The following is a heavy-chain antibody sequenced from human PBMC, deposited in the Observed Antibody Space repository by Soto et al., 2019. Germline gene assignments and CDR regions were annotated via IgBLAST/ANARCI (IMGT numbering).Heavy chain of an antibody. CDR1: GGTFSSYA. V-gene: IGHV1-69*01. CDR2: IIPIFGTA. Sequence: QVRLVQSGAEVKKPGSSVKVSCKASGGTFSSYAISWVRQAPGQGLEWMGGIIPIFGTANYAQKFQGRVTITADESTSTAYMELSSLRSEDTAVYYCARNDFWSGYYTPYYYGMDVWGQGTTVTVSS. CDR3: ARNDFWSGYYTPYYYGMDV. J-gene: IGHJ6*02. D-gene: IGHD3-3*01.